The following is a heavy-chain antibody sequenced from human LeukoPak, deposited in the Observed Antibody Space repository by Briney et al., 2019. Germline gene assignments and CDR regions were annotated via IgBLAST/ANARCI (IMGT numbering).Heavy chain of an antibody. CDR2: IWYDGSNK. CDR3: ARCRDRDIVVAGGYGMDV. D-gene: IGHD2-2*01. J-gene: IGHJ6*02. V-gene: IGHV3-33*01. CDR1: GFTFSSYG. Sequence: GGSLRLSCAASGFTFSSYGMHWVRQAPGKGLEWGAVIWYDGSNKYYADSVKGRFTISRDNSKNTLYLQMNILRAEDTAVYYCARCRDRDIVVAGGYGMDVWGQGTTVTVSS.